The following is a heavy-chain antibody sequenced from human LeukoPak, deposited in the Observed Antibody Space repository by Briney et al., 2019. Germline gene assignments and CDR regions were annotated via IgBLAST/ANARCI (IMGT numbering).Heavy chain of an antibody. D-gene: IGHD2-2*01. CDR3: ARDHFNYCSNTSCPTDY. CDR1: GFTFSSYA. CDR2: ISYDGSNK. Sequence: PGRSLRLSCAASGFTFSSYAMHWVRQAPGKGLEWVAVISYDGSNKYYADSVKGRFTISRDNSKNTLYLQMNSLRAEDTAVYYCARDHFNYCSNTSCPTDYWGQGTLVTVSS. J-gene: IGHJ4*02. V-gene: IGHV3-30-3*01.